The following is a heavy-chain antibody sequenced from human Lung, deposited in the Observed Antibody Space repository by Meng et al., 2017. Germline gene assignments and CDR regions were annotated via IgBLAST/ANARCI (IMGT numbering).Heavy chain of an antibody. CDR3: ARETLRELGLFHY. CDR1: GDSITRTKW. J-gene: IGHJ4*02. Sequence: SGQRLFQPSGPLPPACAVSGDSITRTKWWSWLRQTPGKGLEWIGEISHSGSTVYRPSLQGRVSISLDKSNNEFSLKLTSVTAADTAVYYCARETLRELGLFHYWGQGILVTVSS. V-gene: IGHV4-4*02. CDR2: ISHSGST. D-gene: IGHD1-7*01.